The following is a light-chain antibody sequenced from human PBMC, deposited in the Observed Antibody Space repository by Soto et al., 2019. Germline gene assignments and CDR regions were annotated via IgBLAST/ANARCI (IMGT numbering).Light chain of an antibody. Sequence: QSALTQPPSASGSPGQSVTISCTGTSSDVGAYKYVSWYQQYPGKAPKLMIYEVSKRPSGVPDRCSGSKSGNTASLTVSGLKAEDEADYYCTSYVGSDIWVFGGGTKLTVL. J-gene: IGLJ3*02. CDR1: SSDVGAYKY. V-gene: IGLV2-8*01. CDR2: EVS. CDR3: TSYVGSDIWV.